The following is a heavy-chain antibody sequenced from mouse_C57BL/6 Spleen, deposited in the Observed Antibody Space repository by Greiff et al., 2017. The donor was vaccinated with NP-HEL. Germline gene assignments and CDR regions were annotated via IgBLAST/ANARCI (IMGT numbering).Heavy chain of an antibody. J-gene: IGHJ1*03. CDR1: GFTFSSYA. CDR2: ISDGGSYT. D-gene: IGHD2-4*01. Sequence: DVQLQESGGGLVKPGGSLKLSCAASGFTFSSYAMSWVRQTPEKRLEWVATISDGGSYTYYPDNVKGRFTISRDNAKNNLYLQMSHLKSEDTAMYYCARDRAEEYDYDGYFDVWGTGTTVTVSS. CDR3: ARDRAEEYDYDGYFDV. V-gene: IGHV5-4*01.